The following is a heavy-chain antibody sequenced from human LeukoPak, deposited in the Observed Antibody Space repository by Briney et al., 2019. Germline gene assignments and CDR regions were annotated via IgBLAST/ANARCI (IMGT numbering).Heavy chain of an antibody. D-gene: IGHD6-19*01. Sequence: ASVKVSCKASGYTFTRYAMNWVRQAPGQGLEWMEWINTNTGNPTYAQGFTGRFVFSLDTSVSTAYLQISRLKAEDTAVYYCARDLTPRIAVVGGSDWDAFDIWGQGTMVTVSS. CDR1: GYTFTRYA. V-gene: IGHV7-4-1*02. J-gene: IGHJ3*02. CDR2: INTNTGNP. CDR3: ARDLTPRIAVVGGSDWDAFDI.